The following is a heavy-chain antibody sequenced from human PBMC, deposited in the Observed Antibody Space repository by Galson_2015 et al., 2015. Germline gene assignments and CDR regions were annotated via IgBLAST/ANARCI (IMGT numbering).Heavy chain of an antibody. Sequence: SLRLSCAASGFTFSDYYMSWIRQAPGKGLEWVSYISSSSSYTNYADSVKGRFTISRDNAKNSLYLQMNSLRAEDTAVYYCARVSGYSSPVDYWGQGTLVTVSS. D-gene: IGHD6-19*01. J-gene: IGHJ4*02. V-gene: IGHV3-11*05. CDR2: ISSSSSYT. CDR3: ARVSGYSSPVDY. CDR1: GFTFSDYY.